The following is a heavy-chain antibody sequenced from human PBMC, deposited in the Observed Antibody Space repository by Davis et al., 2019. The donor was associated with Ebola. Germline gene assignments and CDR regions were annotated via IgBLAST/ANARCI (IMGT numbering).Heavy chain of an antibody. CDR1: GGTFSSYA. CDR2: IIPILGIA. J-gene: IGHJ5*02. Sequence: SVKVSCKASGGTFSSYAISWVRQAPGQGLEWMGGIIPILGIANYAQKFQGRVAITADESTSTAYMELSSLRSEDTAVYYCARVNQYSSGWYAWFDPWGQGTLVTVSS. CDR3: ARVNQYSSGWYAWFDP. V-gene: IGHV1-69*10. D-gene: IGHD6-19*01.